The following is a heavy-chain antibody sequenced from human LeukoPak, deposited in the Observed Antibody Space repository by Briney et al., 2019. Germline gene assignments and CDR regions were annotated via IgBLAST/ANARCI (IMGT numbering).Heavy chain of an antibody. J-gene: IGHJ6*02. V-gene: IGHV3-7*01. Sequence: PGGSLRLSCAASGFTFSSYAMSWVRQAPGKGLEWVANIKQDGSEKYYVDSVKGRFTISRDNAKNSLYLQMNSLRAEDTAVYYCVRETGSSSWYVWSSDYYGMDVWGQGTTVTVSS. CDR1: GFTFSSYA. CDR2: IKQDGSEK. CDR3: VRETGSSSWYVWSSDYYGMDV. D-gene: IGHD6-13*01.